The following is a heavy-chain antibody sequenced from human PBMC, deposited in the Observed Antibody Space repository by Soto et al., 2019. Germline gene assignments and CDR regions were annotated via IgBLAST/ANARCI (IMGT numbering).Heavy chain of an antibody. CDR3: ARYSSNWFQTEGMDV. V-gene: IGHV4-4*07. CDR2: IDASGNS. D-gene: IGHD6-13*01. J-gene: IGHJ6*02. Sequence: SETLSLTCTVSGDSISSYYLNWIRQPAGKGLEWIGRIDASGNSNYNPSLKSRVTMSVDTSKKQFSLKVTSVTAADTAVYYCARYSSNWFQTEGMDVWGQGTTVTVS. CDR1: GDSISSYY.